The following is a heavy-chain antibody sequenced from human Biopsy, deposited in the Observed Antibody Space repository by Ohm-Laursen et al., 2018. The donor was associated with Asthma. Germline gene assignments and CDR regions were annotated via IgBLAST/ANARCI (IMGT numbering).Heavy chain of an antibody. CDR1: GFTLRSYA. V-gene: IGHV3-30-3*01. D-gene: IGHD3-3*02. CDR2: GGSYYDGGLK. J-gene: IGHJ1*01. CDR3: ARTFHFWSPYHAEHYQL. Sequence: SLRLSCTASGFTLRSYAMHWVRQAPGKGLEWVAVGGSYYDGGLKYYADSVNGRFTVSRDDSKNTLYLQMNSLRAEDTAVYYCARTFHFWSPYHAEHYQLWGQGTLVTVSS.